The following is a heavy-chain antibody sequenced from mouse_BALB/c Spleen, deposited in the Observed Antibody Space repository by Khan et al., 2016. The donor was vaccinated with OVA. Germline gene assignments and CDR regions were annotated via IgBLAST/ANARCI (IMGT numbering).Heavy chain of an antibody. J-gene: IGHJ2*01. V-gene: IGHV1-7*01. CDR2: INPSTGYT. CDR1: GYTFINYW. Sequence: LQESGAELAKPGASVKMSCKASGYTFINYWILWVKQRPGQGLEWIGYINPSTGYTEYNQNFKDKATLTADKSSSTAYMQLSRLTSEDSAVYYCARRGLRWDFDYWGQGTTLTVSS. CDR3: ARRGLRWDFDY. D-gene: IGHD1-1*01.